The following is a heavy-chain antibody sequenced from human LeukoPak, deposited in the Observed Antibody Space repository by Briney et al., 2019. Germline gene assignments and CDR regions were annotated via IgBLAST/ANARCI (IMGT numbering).Heavy chain of an antibody. D-gene: IGHD5-18*01. V-gene: IGHV3-21*01. CDR3: ARERGYSYGYGDY. J-gene: IGHJ4*02. CDR2: ISSSSTYM. CDR1: GFTFSGYS. Sequence: GGSLRLSCAASGFTFSGYSMNWVRQAPGKGLEWVSSISSSSTYMYYADSLKGRFTISRDNAKNSLYLQMNSLRAEDTAVYYWARERGYSYGYGDYWGQGTLVTVSS.